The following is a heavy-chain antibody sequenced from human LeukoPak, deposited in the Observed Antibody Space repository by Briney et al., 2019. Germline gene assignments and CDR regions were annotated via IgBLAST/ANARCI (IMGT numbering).Heavy chain of an antibody. CDR1: GFTFSDYN. D-gene: IGHD1-26*01. CDR2: IYNSGST. Sequence: AGGSLTLSCAASGFTFSDYNMRWLRQPAGKGLEWVGSIYNSGSTYSHPSLKSRVTISDDTSKTQFSLRLSSGTAADTAVYYSATNSGSYYYLDSWGQGTLVTVSS. J-gene: IGHJ4*02. CDR3: ATNSGSYYYLDS. V-gene: IGHV4-38-2*01.